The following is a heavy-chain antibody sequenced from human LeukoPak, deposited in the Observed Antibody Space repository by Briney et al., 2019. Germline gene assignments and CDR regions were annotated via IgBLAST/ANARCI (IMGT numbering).Heavy chain of an antibody. D-gene: IGHD6-19*01. CDR1: GFTFSSYA. CDR2: ISGSGAGT. J-gene: IGHJ4*02. Sequence: PGGSLRLSHAASGFTFSSYAMSWVRQAPGKGLEWLSAISGSGAGTYYADSVKGRFTISRDNSKNTLYLQMNSLRADDTAVYYCAKGSYSSGWANRYWGQGTLVTVSS. CDR3: AKGSYSSGWANRY. V-gene: IGHV3-23*01.